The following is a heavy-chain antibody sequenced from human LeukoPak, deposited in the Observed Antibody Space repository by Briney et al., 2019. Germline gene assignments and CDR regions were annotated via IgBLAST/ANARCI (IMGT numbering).Heavy chain of an antibody. CDR2: ISHDGST. V-gene: IGHV4-4*02. J-gene: IGHJ4*02. Sequence: SETLSLTCVVSGGSISSSNWWSWVRQPPEKGLEWIGEISHDGSTNYNPSLKSRVTISVDKSNNHFSLKLTSVTAADTAMYYCTRSSGWWSLDYWGQGALVTVSS. CDR1: GGSISSSNW. CDR3: TRSSGWWSLDY. D-gene: IGHD6-19*01.